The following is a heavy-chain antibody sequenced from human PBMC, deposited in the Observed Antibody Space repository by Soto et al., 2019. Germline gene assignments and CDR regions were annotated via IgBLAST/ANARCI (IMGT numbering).Heavy chain of an antibody. D-gene: IGHD3-3*01. CDR2: TYYSGST. Sequence: SVTLSRTCTVCGGPVRSGGYYWCWIRKPPDKQLEWSGCTYYSGSTNYTPSLKRRVTISVDTSKNQFSLKLTSLTAAATAVYYCARDRASSSGVVWWFDPWGQGTLVTVTS. J-gene: IGHJ5*02. CDR3: ARDRASSSGVVWWFDP. CDR1: GGPVRSGGYY. V-gene: IGHV4-61*08.